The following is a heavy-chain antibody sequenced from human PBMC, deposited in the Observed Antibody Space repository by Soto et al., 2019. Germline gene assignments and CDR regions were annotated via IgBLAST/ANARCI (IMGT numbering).Heavy chain of an antibody. CDR3: ATRGRSLGYYYGMDV. V-gene: IGHV1-3*01. J-gene: IGHJ6*02. Sequence: ASVKVSCKASGYTFTIYAMHWVRQSPLQRLEWMGWINAGNGNTKYSQKFQGRVTITRDTFASTAYMELSSLRSEDTAVYYCATRGRSLGYYYGMDVWGQGTTVTVSS. CDR1: GYTFTIYA. CDR2: INAGNGNT. D-gene: IGHD3-10*01.